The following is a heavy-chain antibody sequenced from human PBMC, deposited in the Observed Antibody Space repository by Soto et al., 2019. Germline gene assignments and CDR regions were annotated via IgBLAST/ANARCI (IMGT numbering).Heavy chain of an antibody. V-gene: IGHV3-23*01. CDR3: AKSSLKYDFWSGFDY. CDR2: ISGSGGST. CDR1: EFTFSSYA. J-gene: IGHJ4*02. D-gene: IGHD3-3*01. Sequence: GGSLRLSWAASEFTFSSYAISWVRKAPGKGLEWVSAISGSGGSTYYADSVKGRFTISRDNSKNTLYLQMNSLRAEDTAVYYCAKSSLKYDFWSGFDYWGQGTLVTVSS.